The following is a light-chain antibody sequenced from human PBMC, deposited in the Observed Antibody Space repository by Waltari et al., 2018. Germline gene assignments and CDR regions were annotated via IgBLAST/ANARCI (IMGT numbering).Light chain of an antibody. J-gene: IGLJ3*02. Sequence: QAVVTQEPSLTVSPGGTVTLTCGSSTGAVTSGHYPFWFKQKPGQAPRTLIYDVNNKESWTPALFSSSLLVGKAALTLSGAQPEDEADYYCFLAYSGVWVFGGGTRLTVL. CDR1: TGAVTSGHY. CDR3: FLAYSGVWV. V-gene: IGLV7-46*01. CDR2: DVN.